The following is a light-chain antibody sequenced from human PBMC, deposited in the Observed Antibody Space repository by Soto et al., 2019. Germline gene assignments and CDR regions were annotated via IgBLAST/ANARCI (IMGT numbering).Light chain of an antibody. J-gene: IGLJ1*01. Sequence: QSALTQPASVSVSPGQSITISCTGSGSDIGAYNYVSWYQQHPGKAPKLLIHGVTRRPSGVSSRFSASKSAYTASLTISGLRAEDEATYFCSSFTTSYFYVFGPGTKVTVL. V-gene: IGLV2-14*01. CDR2: GVT. CDR3: SSFTTSYFYV. CDR1: GSDIGAYNY.